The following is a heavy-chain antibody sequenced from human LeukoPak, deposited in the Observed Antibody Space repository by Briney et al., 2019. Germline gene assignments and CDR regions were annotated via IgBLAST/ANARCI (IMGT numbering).Heavy chain of an antibody. CDR2: IYYSGST. Sequence: SETLSLTCTVSGGSISSSSYYWGWIRQPPGKGLEWIGSIYYSGSTYYNPSLKSRVTISVDTSKNQFSLKLSSVTAADTAVYYCAVDREGVAAAGTPFDYWGQGTLVTVSS. J-gene: IGHJ4*02. D-gene: IGHD6-13*01. CDR1: GGSISSSSYY. V-gene: IGHV4-39*07. CDR3: AVDREGVAAAGTPFDY.